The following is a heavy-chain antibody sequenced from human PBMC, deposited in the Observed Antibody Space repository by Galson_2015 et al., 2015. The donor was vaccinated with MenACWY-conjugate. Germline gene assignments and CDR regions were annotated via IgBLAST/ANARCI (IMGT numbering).Heavy chain of an antibody. CDR2: IYPGDSDT. CDR1: GYSFTGYW. CDR3: ARRGVRGLTDDAFDF. Sequence: QSVAEVKKSGDSLKISCEASGYSFTGYWIVWVRQMPGKGLEWMGIIYPGDSDTTYSPSFEGQVTMSADKSISTAYLQWSSLKTSDSAIYFCARRGVRGLTDDAFDFWGQGTLVSVSS. V-gene: IGHV5-51*01. D-gene: IGHD3-10*01. J-gene: IGHJ3*01.